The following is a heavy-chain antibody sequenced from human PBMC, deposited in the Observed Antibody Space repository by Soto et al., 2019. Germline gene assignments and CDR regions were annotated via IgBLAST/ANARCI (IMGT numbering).Heavy chain of an antibody. CDR2: ISYDGSNK. J-gene: IGHJ3*02. CDR3: AKDDSSGSNGAFDI. D-gene: IGHD6-19*01. CDR1: GFTFSSYG. V-gene: IGHV3-30*18. Sequence: LRLSCAASGFTFSSYGMHWVRQAPGKGLEWVAVISYDGSNKYYADSVKGRFTISRDNSKNTLYLQMNSLRAEDTAVYYCAKDDSSGSNGAFDIWGQGTMVTVSS.